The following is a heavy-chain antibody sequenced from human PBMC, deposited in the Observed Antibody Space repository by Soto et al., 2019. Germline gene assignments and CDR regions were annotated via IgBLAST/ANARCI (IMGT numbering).Heavy chain of an antibody. D-gene: IGHD6-19*01. CDR3: ARRGSIAVAGTPDAFDI. V-gene: IGHV4-34*01. J-gene: IGHJ3*02. CDR2: INHSGST. CDR1: GGSFSGYY. Sequence: QVQLQQWGAGLLKPSETLSLTCAVYGGSFSGYYWSWIRQPPGKGLEWIGEINHSGSTNYNPSLKVRVTISVDTSKNQFSLKLSSVTAADTAVYYCARRGSIAVAGTPDAFDIWGQGTMVTVSS.